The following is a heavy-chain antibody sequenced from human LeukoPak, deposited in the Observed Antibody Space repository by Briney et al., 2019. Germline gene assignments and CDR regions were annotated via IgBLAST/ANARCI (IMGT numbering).Heavy chain of an antibody. CDR2: ISWNSGSI. D-gene: IGHD2-15*01. CDR3: AKGGYCSGGSCYSNAFDI. J-gene: IGHJ3*02. V-gene: IGHV3-9*01. CDR1: GFTFDDYA. Sequence: SLRLSCAASGFTFDDYAMHWVRQAPGKGLEWVSGISWNSGSIGYADSVKGRFTISRDNAKNSLYLQMNSLRAEDTALYYCAKGGYCSGGSCYSNAFDIWGQGTMVTVSS.